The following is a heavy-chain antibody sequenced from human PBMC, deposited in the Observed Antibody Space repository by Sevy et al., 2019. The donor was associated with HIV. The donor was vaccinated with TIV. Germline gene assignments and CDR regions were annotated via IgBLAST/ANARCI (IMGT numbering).Heavy chain of an antibody. CDR1: GGSISSYY. J-gene: IGHJ6*03. CDR3: ATHGSYYDFWSGYYTPYYYYYMDV. V-gene: IGHV4-59*08. CDR2: IDYSGST. D-gene: IGHD3-3*01. Sequence: SETLSLTCTVSGGSISSYYWSWIQQPPGKGLEWIGYIDYSGSTNYNPSLKSRVTISVDTSKNQFSLKLSSVTAADTAVYYSATHGSYYDFWSGYYTPYYYYYMDVWGKGTTVTVSS.